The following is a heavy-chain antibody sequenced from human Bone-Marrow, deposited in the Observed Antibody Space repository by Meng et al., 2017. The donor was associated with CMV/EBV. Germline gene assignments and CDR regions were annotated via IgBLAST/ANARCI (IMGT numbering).Heavy chain of an antibody. D-gene: IGHD6-6*01. J-gene: IGHJ4*02. CDR3: ARDLSSIAARPGDY. Sequence: GESLKISCAASGFTFSSYDMHWVRQATGKGLEWVSAIGTAGDTYYPGSVKGRFTISRENAKNSLYLQMNSLRAGDTAVYYCARDLSSIAARPGDYWGQGTLVTVSS. V-gene: IGHV3-13*01. CDR2: IGTAGDT. CDR1: GFTFSSYD.